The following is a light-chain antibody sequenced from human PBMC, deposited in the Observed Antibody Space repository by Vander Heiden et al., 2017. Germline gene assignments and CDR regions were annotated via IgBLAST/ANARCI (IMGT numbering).Light chain of an antibody. CDR3: TAYTSSNIFYV. CDR1: SSDVGGYEY. V-gene: IGLV2-14*01. J-gene: IGLJ1*01. Sequence: SALPPPASVSGSPGPSIPISSTGTSSDVGGYEYVPWYRQYPGKAPKLLIYDVNDRPSGVSTRFSGSKSGNTASLTISGLEAEDEADYYCTAYTSSNIFYVFGTGTKVTVL. CDR2: DVN.